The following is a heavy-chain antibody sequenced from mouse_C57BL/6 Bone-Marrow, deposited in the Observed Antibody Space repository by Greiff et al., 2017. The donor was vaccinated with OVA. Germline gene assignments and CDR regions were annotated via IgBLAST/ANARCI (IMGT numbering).Heavy chain of an antibody. V-gene: IGHV1-85*01. Sequence: VQRVESGPELVKPGASVKLSCKASGYTFTSYDINWVKQRPGQGLEWIGWIYPRDGSTKYNEKFKGKATLTVDTSSSTAYMELHSLTSEDSAVYFCARDSNYAGFAYWGQGTLVTVSA. CDR2: IYPRDGST. CDR3: ARDSNYAGFAY. D-gene: IGHD2-5*01. J-gene: IGHJ3*01. CDR1: GYTFTSYD.